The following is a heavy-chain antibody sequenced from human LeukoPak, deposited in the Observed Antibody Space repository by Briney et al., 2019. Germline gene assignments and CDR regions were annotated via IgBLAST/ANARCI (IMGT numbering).Heavy chain of an antibody. J-gene: IGHJ3*01. D-gene: IGHD3-22*01. CDR3: ATLTHYNSRSFAFDV. CDR2: INGDETLT. CDR1: GLIFSRYW. Sequence: GGSLRLSCEASGLIFSRYWMYWVRQAPGKGLVWVSHINGDETLTNYADFVEGRFTISRDNAKNTLFLQLNSLRTEDTALYYCATLTHYNSRSFAFDVWGQGTLVAVSS. V-gene: IGHV3-74*01.